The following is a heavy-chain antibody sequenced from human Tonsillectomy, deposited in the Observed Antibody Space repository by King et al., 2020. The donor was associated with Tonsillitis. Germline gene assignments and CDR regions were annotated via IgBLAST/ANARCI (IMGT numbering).Heavy chain of an antibody. CDR1: GLTFSSYW. J-gene: IGHJ4*02. CDR2: INSDGSST. Sequence: VQLVESGGGLVQPGGSLRLSCAASGLTFSSYWMHWVRQAPGKGLVWVSRINSDGSSTSYADSVKGRFTISRDNAKNTLYLQMNNLRAEDTAVYYCVRDLAPAKTWRYCSGGSCYSDYWGQGTLVTVSS. CDR3: VRDLAPAKTWRYCSGGSCYSDY. D-gene: IGHD2-15*01. V-gene: IGHV3-74*02.